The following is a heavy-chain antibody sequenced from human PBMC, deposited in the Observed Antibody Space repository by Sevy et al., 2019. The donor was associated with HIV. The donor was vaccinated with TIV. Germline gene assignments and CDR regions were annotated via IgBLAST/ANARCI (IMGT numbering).Heavy chain of an antibody. CDR2: IKRRTDGGTT. CDR1: GFTFSNSS. D-gene: IGHD3-16*02. V-gene: IGHV3-15*01. J-gene: IGHJ4*02. CDR3: TKVERLGEFSLYDY. Sequence: GGSLRLSCAASGFTFSNSSMSWVRQAPGKGLEWVGRIKRRTDGGTTDYAAPVKGTFTISINDSKNTLYMQMNSLKNDDTAEYNCTKVERLGEFSLYDYWGQGTLVTVSS.